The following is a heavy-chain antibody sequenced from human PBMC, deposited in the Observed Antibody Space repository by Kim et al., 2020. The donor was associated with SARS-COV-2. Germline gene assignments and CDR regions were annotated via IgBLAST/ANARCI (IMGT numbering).Heavy chain of an antibody. J-gene: IGHJ6*02. Sequence: SVKVSCKASGGTFSSYAISWVRQAPGQGLEWMGGIIPIFGTANYAQKFQGRVTITADESTSTAYMELSSLRSEDTAVYYCARAWVGYSGSYQSLYGMDVWGQGTTVTVSS. CDR1: GGTFSSYA. CDR2: IIPIFGTA. CDR3: ARAWVGYSGSYQSLYGMDV. D-gene: IGHD1-26*01. V-gene: IGHV1-69*13.